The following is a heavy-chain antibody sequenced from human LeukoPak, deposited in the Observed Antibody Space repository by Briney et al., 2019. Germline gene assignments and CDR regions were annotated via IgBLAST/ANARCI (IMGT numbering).Heavy chain of an antibody. D-gene: IGHD1-26*01. CDR2: IYYSGST. Sequence: SETLSLTCTVSGGSISSSSYYWGWIRQPPGKGLEWIGYIYYSGSTYYNPSLKSRVTMSVDTSKNQFSLKLTSVTAADTAVYYCARLDVIVGATIYWGQGTLVTVSS. J-gene: IGHJ4*02. V-gene: IGHV4-39*01. CDR3: ARLDVIVGATIY. CDR1: GGSISSSSYY.